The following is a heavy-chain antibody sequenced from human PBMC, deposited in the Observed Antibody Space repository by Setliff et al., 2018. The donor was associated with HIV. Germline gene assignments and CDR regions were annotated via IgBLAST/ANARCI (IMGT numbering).Heavy chain of an antibody. CDR2: MYISGST. J-gene: IGHJ3*02. CDR1: GGSISSYY. CDR3: ARAINKAFDI. V-gene: IGHV4-4*08. Sequence: PEETLSLTCTVSGGSISSYYWSWIRQPPGKGLEWIGHMYISGSTTYNPSLKSRVTLSVDTSRNQFSLNLSSVTAADTAVYYCARAINKAFDIWGQGTMVTVSS.